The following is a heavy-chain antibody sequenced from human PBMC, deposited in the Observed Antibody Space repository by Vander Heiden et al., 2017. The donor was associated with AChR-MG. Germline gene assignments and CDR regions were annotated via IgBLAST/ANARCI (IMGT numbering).Heavy chain of an antibody. Sequence: QVQLQQWGARLLKPSETLSLTCAVYGGSFSGYYWSWIRQPPGKGLEWIGEINHSGSTNYNPSLKSRVTISVDTSKNQFSLKLSSVTAADTAVYYCASSRYDFWSGYAKYYYYGMDVWGQGTTVTVSS. CDR2: INHSGST. CDR3: ASSRYDFWSGYAKYYYYGMDV. D-gene: IGHD3-3*01. V-gene: IGHV4-34*01. J-gene: IGHJ6*02. CDR1: GGSFSGYY.